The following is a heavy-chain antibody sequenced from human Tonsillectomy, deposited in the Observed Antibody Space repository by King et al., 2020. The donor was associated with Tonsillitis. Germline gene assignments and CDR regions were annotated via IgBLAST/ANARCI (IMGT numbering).Heavy chain of an antibody. CDR2: ISGDGGRT. J-gene: IGHJ5*02. CDR3: AQDPSNTLVRGYNWFDP. Sequence: VQLVESGGGVVQPGKSLRLSCAASGFTFDDYAMHWVRQAPGKGLEWVSLISGDGGRTYYADSVKGRFTISRDNSKNSLYLQMNSLRTEDTALYYCAQDPSNTLVRGYNWFDPWGQGTLVTVSS. D-gene: IGHD4-23*01. CDR1: GFTFDDYA. V-gene: IGHV3-43*02.